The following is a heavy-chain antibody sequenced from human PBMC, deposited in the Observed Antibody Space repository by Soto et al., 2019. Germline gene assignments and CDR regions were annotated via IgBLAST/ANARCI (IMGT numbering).Heavy chain of an antibody. Sequence: ASVKVSCKASGYTFTSYGISWVRQATGQGLEWMGWISAYNGNTNYAQKLQGRVTMTTGTSTSTVYMELRSLRSDDTAVYYCARADSRYDYVWGSYRPYGMDVWGQGTTVTVSS. J-gene: IGHJ6*02. CDR3: ARADSRYDYVWGSYRPYGMDV. V-gene: IGHV1-18*01. CDR1: GYTFTSYG. CDR2: ISAYNGNT. D-gene: IGHD3-16*02.